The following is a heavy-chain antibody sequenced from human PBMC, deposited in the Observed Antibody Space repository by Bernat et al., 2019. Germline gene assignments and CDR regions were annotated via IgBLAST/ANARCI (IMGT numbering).Heavy chain of an antibody. CDR3: AKGLGGNGIFYYYMDV. V-gene: IGHV3-23*01. D-gene: IGHD3-16*01. Sequence: EVQLLESGGGLVRPGGSLRLSCAASGFTFSTYAMTWVRQAPGRGRGWLSGVRNSGGRTYYADSVKGRFTISRDNSKNTLYLQMISLRVEDSAVYYCAKGLGGNGIFYYYMDVWGKGTTVTVSS. CDR2: VRNSGGRT. J-gene: IGHJ6*03. CDR1: GFTFSTYA.